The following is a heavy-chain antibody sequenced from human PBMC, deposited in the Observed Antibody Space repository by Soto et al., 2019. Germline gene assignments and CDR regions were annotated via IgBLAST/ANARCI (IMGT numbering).Heavy chain of an antibody. CDR1: GYTFTSYG. J-gene: IGHJ3*02. V-gene: IGHV1-18*01. Sequence: GASVKVSCKASGYTFTSYGISWVRQAPGQGLEWMGWISAYNGNTNYAQKLQGRVTMTTDTSTSTAYMELRSLRSDDTAVYYCARDRPLLYSSSWYWKKGPDAFDIWGQGTMVTVSS. D-gene: IGHD6-13*01. CDR2: ISAYNGNT. CDR3: ARDRPLLYSSSWYWKKGPDAFDI.